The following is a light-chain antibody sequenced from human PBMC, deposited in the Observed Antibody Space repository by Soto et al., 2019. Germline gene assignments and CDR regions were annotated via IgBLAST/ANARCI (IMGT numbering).Light chain of an antibody. Sequence: IVLTQSPATLSLSPGERATLSCRASQSVSSYLAWYQQKAGQAPRLLIYDASNRATGIPDRFSGSGSGTEFTLTISSLQPDDFATYYCQQYHRSSITFGQGTRLEIK. V-gene: IGKV3-11*01. CDR2: DAS. J-gene: IGKJ5*01. CDR3: QQYHRSSIT. CDR1: QSVSSY.